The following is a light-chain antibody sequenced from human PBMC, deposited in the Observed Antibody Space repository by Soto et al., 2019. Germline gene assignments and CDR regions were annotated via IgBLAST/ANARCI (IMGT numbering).Light chain of an antibody. V-gene: IGKV3-15*01. CDR1: QSVRSN. J-gene: IGKJ1*01. CDR2: AAS. Sequence: EIVMTQSPATLSVSPGERATLSCRASQSVRSNLAWYQQKPGQAPRLLIFAASTRATGIPARFSGSGSGTEFSLTITSLQSEDFALYYCQQYNNRPPWTFGQGTKVDI. CDR3: QQYNNRPPWT.